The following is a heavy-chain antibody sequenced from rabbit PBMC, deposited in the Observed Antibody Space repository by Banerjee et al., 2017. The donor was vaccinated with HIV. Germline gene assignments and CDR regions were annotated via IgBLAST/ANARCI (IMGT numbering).Heavy chain of an antibody. V-gene: IGHV1S45*01. Sequence: QEQLVESGGGLVKPEGSLTLTCKASGFSFSDRDVMCWVRQAPGKGLQWIACINTDTGRAFSAPGAKGRFPIPRPSSTGVPLKMPILTAADTATFFGGRGGCGGHIYVMGLWGRGTLVTVS. D-gene: IGHD6-1*01. CDR1: GFSFSDRDV. CDR3: GRGGCGGHIYVMGL. J-gene: IGHJ4*01. CDR2: INTDTGRA.